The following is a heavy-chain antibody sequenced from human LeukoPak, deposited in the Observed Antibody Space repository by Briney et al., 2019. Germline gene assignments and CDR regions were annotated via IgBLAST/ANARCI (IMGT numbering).Heavy chain of an antibody. CDR3: ALSGGSDWYGLEC. V-gene: IGHV3-30*04. D-gene: IGHD6-13*01. CDR1: GFTFSGYT. J-gene: IGHJ4*02. CDR2: LSFDGSNK. Sequence: GGSLRLSCAASGFTFSGYTMHWVRQAPGKGLEWVAVLSFDGSNKYYADSVKGRFSISRDNSKNTLYLQLNSLRAEDTALYYCALSGGSDWYGLECWGQGTLVTVSS.